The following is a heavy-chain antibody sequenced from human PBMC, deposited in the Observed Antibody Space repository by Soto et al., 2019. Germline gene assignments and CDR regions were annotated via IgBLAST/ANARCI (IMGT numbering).Heavy chain of an antibody. D-gene: IGHD6-19*01. V-gene: IGHV3-53*01. CDR2: IYGGGTT. CDR1: GFAVSSKY. Sequence: EVQLVESGGGLIQPGGSLRLSCAASGFAVSSKYMTWVRQAPGKGLEWVSVIYGGGTTYYADSVKGRFTISRDTSKNTLYLQMNSLRAEDTAVYYCVQATGWPGFAFWGQGTLVTVSS. CDR3: VQATGWPGFAF. J-gene: IGHJ4*02.